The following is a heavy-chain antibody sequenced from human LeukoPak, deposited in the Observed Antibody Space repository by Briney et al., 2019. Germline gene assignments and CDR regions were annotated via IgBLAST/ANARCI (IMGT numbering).Heavy chain of an antibody. J-gene: IGHJ6*02. D-gene: IGHD3-3*01. CDR3: AKAPTSQYDFWSGFLSYYGMDV. Sequence: GGSLRLSCAASGFTFSSYAMSWVRQAPGKGLEWVSAISGSGGSTYYADSVKGRFTISRDNSKNTLYLQMNSLRAEDTAVYYCAKAPTSQYDFWSGFLSYYGMDVWGQGTTVTVSS. CDR1: GFTFSSYA. V-gene: IGHV3-23*01. CDR2: ISGSGGST.